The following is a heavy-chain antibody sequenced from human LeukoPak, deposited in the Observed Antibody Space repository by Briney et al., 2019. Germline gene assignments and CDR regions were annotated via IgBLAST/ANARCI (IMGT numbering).Heavy chain of an antibody. V-gene: IGHV1-2*02. CDR2: INPNSGGT. CDR3: ARAHFSFDAFDI. D-gene: IGHD2/OR15-2a*01. Sequence: ASVKVSCKASGYTFTGYYMHWVRQAPGQGLEWMGWINPNSGGTNYAQKFQGRVTMTRDTSISTAYMELSRLRSDDTAVYYCARAHFSFDAFDIWGQGTMVTVSS. J-gene: IGHJ3*02. CDR1: GYTFTGYY.